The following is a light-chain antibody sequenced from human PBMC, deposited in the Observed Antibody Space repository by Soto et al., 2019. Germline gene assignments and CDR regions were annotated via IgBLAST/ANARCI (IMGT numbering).Light chain of an antibody. CDR1: SSNIGSNT. CDR2: SNN. CDR3: ASWDDSLNGLV. Sequence: QSVLTQPPSASGTPGQRVTISCSGSSSNIGSNTVNWYQQLPGTAPKLLIYSNNQRPSGVPDRFSGSKSGTSASLAISGLQSDDEAYYYCASWDDSLNGLVFGGGTKLTVL. J-gene: IGLJ2*01. V-gene: IGLV1-44*01.